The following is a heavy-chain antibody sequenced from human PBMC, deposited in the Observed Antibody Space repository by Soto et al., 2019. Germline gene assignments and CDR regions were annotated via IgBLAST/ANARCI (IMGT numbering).Heavy chain of an antibody. Sequence: GGSLRLSGAASGFTFISYWMHWVRQAPGKGLVWLSRIDTDGSTTKYADSVKGRFTISRDNAKNTVYLQMSSLRAEDTAVYFCARSAVAIQLYGADVWGQGTTVTVSS. J-gene: IGHJ6*02. V-gene: IGHV3-74*03. CDR2: IDTDGSTT. CDR1: GFTFISYW. D-gene: IGHD6-19*01. CDR3: ARSAVAIQLYGADV.